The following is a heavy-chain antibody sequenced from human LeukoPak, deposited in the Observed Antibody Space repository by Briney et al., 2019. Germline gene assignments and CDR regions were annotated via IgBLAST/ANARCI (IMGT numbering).Heavy chain of an antibody. J-gene: IGHJ4*02. CDR2: IYHSGST. V-gene: IGHV4-38-2*02. D-gene: IGHD2-2*01. Sequence: SETLSLTCTVSGYSISSGYYWGWIRQPPGKGLEWIGSIYHSGSTYYNPSLKSRVTISVDTSKNQFSLKLSSVTAADTAVYYCARDMPLDYWGQGTLVTVSS. CDR1: GYSISSGYY. CDR3: ARDMPLDY.